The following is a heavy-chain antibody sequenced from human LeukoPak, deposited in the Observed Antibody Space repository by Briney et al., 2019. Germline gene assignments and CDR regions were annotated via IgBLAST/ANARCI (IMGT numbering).Heavy chain of an antibody. CDR1: GESFSGYY. V-gene: IGHV4-34*01. CDR3: ARGTGPPLGYCSGGSCYGYYFDY. Sequence: SETLSLTCAVYGESFSGYYWTWIRQCLGRGLDLIGEINHSGTTNYNPSLKSRVAVSVDTSKNQFSLTVNSVTAADTAVYYCARGTGPPLGYCSGGSCYGYYFDYWGQGTLVTVSS. D-gene: IGHD2-15*01. CDR2: INHSGTT. J-gene: IGHJ4*02.